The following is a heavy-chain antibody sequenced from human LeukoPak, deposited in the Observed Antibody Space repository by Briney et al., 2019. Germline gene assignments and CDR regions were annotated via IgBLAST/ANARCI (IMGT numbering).Heavy chain of an antibody. J-gene: IGHJ4*02. CDR2: ISWNSGSI. CDR1: GFTFDDYA. D-gene: IGHD3-22*01. CDR3: AKGQSYYDSSGYTPGVDY. V-gene: IGHV3-9*01. Sequence: SRSLRLSCAASGFTFDDYAMHWVRQAPGKGLEWVSGISWNSGSIGYADSVKGRFTISRDNAKNSLYLQMNSLRAEDTALYYCAKGQSYYDSSGYTPGVDYWGQGTLVTVSS.